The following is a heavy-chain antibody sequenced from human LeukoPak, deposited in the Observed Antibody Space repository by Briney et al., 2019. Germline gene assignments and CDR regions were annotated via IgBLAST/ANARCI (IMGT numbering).Heavy chain of an antibody. D-gene: IGHD6-19*01. V-gene: IGHV3-23*01. CDR2: VNDSGGGT. J-gene: IGHJ4*02. CDR3: AKGGRSGNHESRYYFDY. CDR1: GFTFSSNA. Sequence: PGGSLRLSCAASGFTFSSNAMTWVRQAPGKGLEWVSIVNDSGGGTYYADSVKGRFTISRDNSKNTLYLQMNSLRVEDTAVYYCAKGGRSGNHESRYYFDYWGQGTLVTVSS.